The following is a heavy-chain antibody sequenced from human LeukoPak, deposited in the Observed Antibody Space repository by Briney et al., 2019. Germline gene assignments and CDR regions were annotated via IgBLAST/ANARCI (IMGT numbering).Heavy chain of an antibody. CDR1: GGSISSYY. J-gene: IGHJ4*02. CDR3: ARDNSGGLDY. CDR2: IYYSGST. V-gene: IGHV4-59*12. D-gene: IGHD3-10*01. Sequence: SETLSLTCTVSGGSISSYYWSWIRQPPGKGLEWIGYIYYSGSTNYNPSLKSRVTISVDTSKNQFSLKLSSVTAADTAVYYCARDNSGGLDYWGQGTLVTVSS.